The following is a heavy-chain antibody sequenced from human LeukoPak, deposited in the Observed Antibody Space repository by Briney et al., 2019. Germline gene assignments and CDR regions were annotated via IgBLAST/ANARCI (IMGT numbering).Heavy chain of an antibody. CDR3: ARAPGYSSSSAFDY. V-gene: IGHV3-53*01. D-gene: IGHD6-6*01. Sequence: GRSLRLSCAASGFTVSSNYMSWVRQAPGKVLEWVAVIYSGGSTYYADSVKGRFNNSRDNSKNTLYLQMNSLRAEDTAVYYCARAPGYSSSSAFDYWGQGTLVTVSS. CDR1: GFTVSSNY. J-gene: IGHJ4*02. CDR2: IYSGGST.